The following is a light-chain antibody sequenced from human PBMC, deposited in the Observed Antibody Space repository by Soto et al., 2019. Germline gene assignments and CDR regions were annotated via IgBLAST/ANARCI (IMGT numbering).Light chain of an antibody. V-gene: IGKV4-1*01. CDR1: SSVLYSSNNKNY. CDR3: QQYFSTPPYT. Sequence: DIVMTQSPDSLAVSLGERATINCKSSSSVLYSSNNKNYLAWYQQKQGQPPKLLIYWASTRESGVPDRFSGSGSGTDFTLTISSLQAEDVAVYYCQQYFSTPPYTFGQGTNLEIK. CDR2: WAS. J-gene: IGKJ2*01.